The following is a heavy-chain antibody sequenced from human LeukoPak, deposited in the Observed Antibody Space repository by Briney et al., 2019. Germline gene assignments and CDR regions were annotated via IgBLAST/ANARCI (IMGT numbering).Heavy chain of an antibody. D-gene: IGHD5-24*01. CDR2: ISSSSSTI. Sequence: GGSLRLSCAASGFTFSSYSVNWVRQAPGKGLEWVSYISSSSSTIYYADSVKGRFTISRDNAKNSLYLQMNSLRAEDTAVYYCARRGRWLQLGVLDFDYWGQGTLVTVSS. CDR3: ARRGRWLQLGVLDFDY. V-gene: IGHV3-48*04. CDR1: GFTFSSYS. J-gene: IGHJ4*02.